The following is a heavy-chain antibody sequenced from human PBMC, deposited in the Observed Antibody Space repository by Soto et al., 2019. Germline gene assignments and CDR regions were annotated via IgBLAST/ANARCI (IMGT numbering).Heavy chain of an antibody. CDR2: IYYSGST. CDR3: ARLGRYDYIWGSYRYNEYFQH. D-gene: IGHD3-16*02. Sequence: SETLSLTCTVSGGSISSYYWSWIRQPPGKGLEWIGYIYYSGSTNYNPSLKSRVTISVDTSKNQFSLKLSSVTAADTAVYYCARLGRYDYIWGSYRYNEYFQHWGQGTLVTVPQ. J-gene: IGHJ1*01. CDR1: GGSISSYY. V-gene: IGHV4-59*08.